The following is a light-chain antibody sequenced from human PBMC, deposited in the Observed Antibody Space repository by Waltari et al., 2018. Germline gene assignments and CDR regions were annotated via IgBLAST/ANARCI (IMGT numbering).Light chain of an antibody. CDR3: CSYIGTHTNWV. CDR1: SSEVGDFNF. V-gene: IGLV2-11*01. CDR2: DVT. Sequence: QSALTQPRSVSGSPGQSVTISCTGISSEVGDFNFVSWYQQHPGEAPKLMIYDVTNRPSGGPDRLSGSKSGNTASLTISGLQAEDEANYYCCSYIGTHTNWVFGGGTKLTVL. J-gene: IGLJ3*02.